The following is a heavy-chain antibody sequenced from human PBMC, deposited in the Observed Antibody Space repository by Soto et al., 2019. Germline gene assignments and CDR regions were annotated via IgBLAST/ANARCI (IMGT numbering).Heavy chain of an antibody. J-gene: IGHJ6*02. CDR2: ISGSGGST. CDR1: GFTFSSYA. D-gene: IGHD6-13*01. V-gene: IGHV3-23*01. CDR3: AGYPEDVGGMDV. Sequence: GGSLRLSCAASGFTFSSYAMSWVRQAPGKGLEWDSAISGSGGSTYYADSVKGRFTISRDNSKNTLYLQMNSLRAEDTAVYYCAGYPEDVGGMDVWGQGTTVTVSS.